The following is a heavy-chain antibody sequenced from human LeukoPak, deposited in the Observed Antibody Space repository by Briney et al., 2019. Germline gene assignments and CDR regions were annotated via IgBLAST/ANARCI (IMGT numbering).Heavy chain of an antibody. Sequence: ASVKVSCKASGYTFNTYEIAWVRQAPGQGLEWMGWINTYNGNTNYAQKAQGRVTMTTDTSTSTGYMELRNLRSDDTAVYYCARAYSGSIAAAGTADYWGQGTLVTVSS. CDR3: ARAYSGSIAAAGTADY. CDR2: INTYNGNT. D-gene: IGHD6-13*01. V-gene: IGHV1-18*01. CDR1: GYTFNTYE. J-gene: IGHJ4*02.